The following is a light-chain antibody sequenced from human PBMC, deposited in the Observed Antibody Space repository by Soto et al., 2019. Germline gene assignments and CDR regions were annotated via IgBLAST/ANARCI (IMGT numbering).Light chain of an antibody. Sequence: EIVLTQSPGTLSLSPGERATLSCRASQSVSSSYLAWYQQKPGQAPRLLIYGASSRATGIPDRFSGSGSGTDFTLTISRLEPEDFAVYYCRQYGNSPITFGQGTRLE. V-gene: IGKV3-20*01. CDR2: GAS. CDR1: QSVSSSY. J-gene: IGKJ5*01. CDR3: RQYGNSPIT.